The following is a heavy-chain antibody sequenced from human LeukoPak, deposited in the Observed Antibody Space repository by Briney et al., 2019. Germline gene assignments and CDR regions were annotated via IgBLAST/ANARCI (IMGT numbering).Heavy chain of an antibody. CDR3: ARHRWFGDDNWFDP. J-gene: IGHJ5*02. D-gene: IGHD3-10*01. Sequence: KPSETLSLTCTVSGGSISSSSYYWGWIRQPPGKGLEGIGSVYYSGSTYYHPSLKRRFTITIDTSKTQFSLKLSSVTAADTAMYYWARHRWFGDDNWFDPWGQGTLVTVSS. CDR1: GGSISSSSYY. V-gene: IGHV4-39*01. CDR2: VYYSGST.